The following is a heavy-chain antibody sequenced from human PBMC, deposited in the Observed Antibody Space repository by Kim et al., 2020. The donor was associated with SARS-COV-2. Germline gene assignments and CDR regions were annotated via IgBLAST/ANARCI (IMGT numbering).Heavy chain of an antibody. CDR1: GYTFTSSG. V-gene: IGHV1-18*01. J-gene: IGHJ4*02. D-gene: IGHD5-12*01. Sequence: ASVKVSCKASGYTFTSSGFSWVRQAPGQGLEWMGWISGYNGNTNYAQKFQGRVTMTTDTSTTTAYMELRSLRSDDTAVYYCAKGFGAAIEATIVLGYWGQGTLVTVSS. CDR3: AKGFGAAIEATIVLGY. CDR2: ISGYNGNT.